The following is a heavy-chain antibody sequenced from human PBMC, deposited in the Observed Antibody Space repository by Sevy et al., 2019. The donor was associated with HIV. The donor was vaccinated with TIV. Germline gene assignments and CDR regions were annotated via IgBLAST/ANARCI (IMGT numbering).Heavy chain of an antibody. CDR1: GYTFTGYY. Sequence: ASVKVSCKASGYTFTGYYMHWVRQAPGQGLEWMGWINPNSGGTNHAQKFQGRVTMTRDTSISTAYMELSRLRSDDTAVYYCARAIAAADFDYWGQGTLVTVSS. D-gene: IGHD6-13*01. CDR2: INPNSGGT. CDR3: ARAIAAADFDY. V-gene: IGHV1-2*02. J-gene: IGHJ4*02.